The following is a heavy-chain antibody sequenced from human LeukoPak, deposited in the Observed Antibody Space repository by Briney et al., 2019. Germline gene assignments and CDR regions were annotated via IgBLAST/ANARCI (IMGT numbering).Heavy chain of an antibody. CDR2: ISAYNGNT. CDR3: ARGDTMVRGVIIFDY. CDR1: GYTFTSYG. V-gene: IGHV1-18*01. Sequence: ASVKVSCKASGYTFTSYGISWVRQAPGQGLEWMGWISAYNGNTNYAQKLQGGVTMTTDTSTSTAYMELRSLRSDDTAVYYCARGDTMVRGVIIFDYWGQGTLVTVSS. J-gene: IGHJ4*02. D-gene: IGHD3-10*01.